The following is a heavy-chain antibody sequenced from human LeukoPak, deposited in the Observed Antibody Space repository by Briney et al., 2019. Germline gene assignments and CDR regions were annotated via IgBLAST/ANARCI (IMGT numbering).Heavy chain of an antibody. D-gene: IGHD6-19*01. CDR1: GFTFSSYA. CDR2: ISYDGSNK. Sequence: GRSLRLSCAASGFTFSSYAMHWVRQAPGKGLEWVAVISYDGSNKYYADSVKGRFTISRDNSKNTLYLQMNSLRAEDTAVYYCARGEQWLAFYYHYGMDVWGQGTTVTVSS. CDR3: ARGEQWLAFYYHYGMDV. J-gene: IGHJ6*02. V-gene: IGHV3-30*04.